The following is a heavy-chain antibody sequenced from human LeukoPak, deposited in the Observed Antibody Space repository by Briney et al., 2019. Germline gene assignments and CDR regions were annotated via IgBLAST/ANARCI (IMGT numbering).Heavy chain of an antibody. CDR1: GFTFSSYR. V-gene: IGHV3-21*01. CDR2: ISYTSSYI. Sequence: GGPLRLSCAASGFTFSSYRMNWVRQAPGKGLEWVSSISYTSSYIYYADSVKGRFTISRDNAKNSLFLQMNSLRAEDTAVYYCAREGLYGDYAGHWGQGTLVTVSS. J-gene: IGHJ4*02. D-gene: IGHD4-17*01. CDR3: AREGLYGDYAGH.